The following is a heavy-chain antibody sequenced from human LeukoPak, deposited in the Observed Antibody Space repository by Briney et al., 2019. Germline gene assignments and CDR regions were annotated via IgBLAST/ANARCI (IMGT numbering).Heavy chain of an antibody. CDR3: ARGDPHADL. V-gene: IGHV3-48*03. Sequence: GGSLRLSCAASGFDLNTYEMNCVRQAPGKGLEWIADITISGHTKNYADSVKGRFTISRDNAGTSLFLQMNSLRVEDTGVYYCARGDPHADLWGQGTLVTVSS. J-gene: IGHJ5*02. CDR2: ITISGHTK. CDR1: GFDLNTYE.